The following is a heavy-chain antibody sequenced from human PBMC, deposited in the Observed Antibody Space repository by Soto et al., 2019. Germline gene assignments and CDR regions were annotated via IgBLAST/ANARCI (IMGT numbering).Heavy chain of an antibody. CDR3: ARNSSGRYFDL. Sequence: QAQLVESGGGVVQPGRSLRLSCAASGFTFSTYDMHWVRQAPGKGPEWVAVISYDGKDKYYADSVKGRFTISRDNSKNTLYVQMNSLRAEDTAVYYCARNSSGRYFDLWGRGTLVTVSS. J-gene: IGHJ2*01. V-gene: IGHV3-30*04. D-gene: IGHD3-22*01. CDR2: ISYDGKDK. CDR1: GFTFSTYD.